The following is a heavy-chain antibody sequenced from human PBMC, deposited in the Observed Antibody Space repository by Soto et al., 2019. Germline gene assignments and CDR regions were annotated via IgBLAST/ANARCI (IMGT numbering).Heavy chain of an antibody. J-gene: IGHJ5*02. CDR3: ARDSSSWPRNWFDP. CDR1: GFTFSNYW. V-gene: IGHV3-11*01. Sequence: PGGSLRLSCAASGFTFSNYWMTWVRQAPGKGLEWVSYISSSGSTIYYADSVKGRFTISRDNAKNSLYLQMNSLRAEDTAVYYCARDSSSWPRNWFDPWGQGTLVTVSS. D-gene: IGHD6-13*01. CDR2: ISSSGSTI.